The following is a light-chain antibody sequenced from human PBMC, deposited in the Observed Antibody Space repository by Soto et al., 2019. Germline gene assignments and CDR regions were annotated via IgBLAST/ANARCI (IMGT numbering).Light chain of an antibody. CDR2: DVS. CDR3: ASYTIISTPLYV. J-gene: IGLJ1*01. CDR1: ISDVGAFNY. Sequence: QSALTQPASVSGSPGQSITISCTGTISDVGAFNYVSWYQQYPGMAPKLMIYDVSNRPSGVSNRFSGSKSGNTASLTISGLQAEDEDDYYCASYTIISTPLYVFGTGTKLTVL. V-gene: IGLV2-14*01.